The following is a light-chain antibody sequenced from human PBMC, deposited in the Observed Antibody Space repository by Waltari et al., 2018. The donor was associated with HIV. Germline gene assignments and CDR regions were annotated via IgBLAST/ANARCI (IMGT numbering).Light chain of an antibody. CDR1: QNVNSN. Sequence: EIVMTQSPATLSVSPGERATLSCRASQNVNSNLAWYQQKPGQAPRVLIYAASTRATGIPARFSGSGSGTEFTLTISSLQSEDFAIYYCQQYNNWPPDFTFGPGTKVDIK. J-gene: IGKJ3*01. CDR3: QQYNNWPPDFT. V-gene: IGKV3-15*01. CDR2: AAS.